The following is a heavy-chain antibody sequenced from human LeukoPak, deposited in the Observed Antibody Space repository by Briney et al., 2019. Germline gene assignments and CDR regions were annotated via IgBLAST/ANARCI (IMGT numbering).Heavy chain of an antibody. J-gene: IGHJ4*02. CDR2: INPNSGVT. CDR3: ARDRDGYCTNGVCYFDY. V-gene: IGHV1-2*02. D-gene: IGHD2-8*01. Sequence: ASVKVSCKASGYTFTGYYMHWVRQARGQGLEWMGWINPNSGVTNYAQRFQGRVTMTRDTSISTAYMDLSRLRYDDTAVYYCARDRDGYCTNGVCYFDYWGQGTLVTVSS. CDR1: GYTFTGYY.